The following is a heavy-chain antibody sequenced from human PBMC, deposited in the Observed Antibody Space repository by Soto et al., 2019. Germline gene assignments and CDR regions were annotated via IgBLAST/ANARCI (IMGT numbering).Heavy chain of an antibody. Sequence: SGKVSCKGAGYSVIIYNLHWVRQAPGQGLEWMGIINPSGGSTSYAQKFQGRVTMTRNTSISTAYMELSSLRSEDTAVYYCARERVNRFDPWGQGTLDTVSS. CDR1: GYSVIIYN. V-gene: IGHV1-46*01. D-gene: IGHD6-6*01. CDR2: INPSGGST. CDR3: ARERVNRFDP. J-gene: IGHJ5*02.